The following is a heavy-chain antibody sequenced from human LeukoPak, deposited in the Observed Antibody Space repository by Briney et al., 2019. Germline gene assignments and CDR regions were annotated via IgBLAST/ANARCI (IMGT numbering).Heavy chain of an antibody. V-gene: IGHV4-34*01. J-gene: IGHJ5*02. CDR3: ARACSSTSCYTPVNWFDP. D-gene: IGHD2-2*02. Sequence: PSETLSLTCTVSGGSISGYYWSWIRQPPGKGLEWIGEINHSGSTNYNPSLKSRVTISVDTSKNQFSLKLSSVTAADTAVYYCARACSSTSCYTPVNWFDPWGQGTLVTVSS. CDR2: INHSGST. CDR1: GGSISGYY.